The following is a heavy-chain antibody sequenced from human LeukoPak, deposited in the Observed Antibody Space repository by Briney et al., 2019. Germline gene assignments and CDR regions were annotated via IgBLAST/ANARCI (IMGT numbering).Heavy chain of an antibody. V-gene: IGHV3-64*01. D-gene: IGHD1-26*01. CDR2: ISSNGGST. CDR3: AKDHRGSANGSYGWWLKPLDY. J-gene: IGHJ4*02. Sequence: GGSLRLSCAASGFTFSSYAMHWVRQAPGKGLEYVSAISSNGGSTYYANSVKGRFTISRDNSKNTLYLQMGSLRAEDMAVYYCAKDHRGSANGSYGWWLKPLDYWGQGTLVTVSS. CDR1: GFTFSSYA.